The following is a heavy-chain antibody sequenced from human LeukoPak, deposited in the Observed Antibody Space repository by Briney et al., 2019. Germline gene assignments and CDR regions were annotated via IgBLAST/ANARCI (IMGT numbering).Heavy chain of an antibody. CDR1: GGSISGYY. J-gene: IGHJ4*02. D-gene: IGHD6-6*01. V-gene: IGHV4-59*08. CDR2: IYYNGET. CDR3: AKHLVVVRGGSHFDY. Sequence: PSETLSLTCAVSGGSISGYYWSWIRQAPVTGLEWIGWIYYNGETTYSPALKSRVTISVDTSKNQFSLKLNSVTAADTAIYYCAKHLVVVRGGSHFDYWGQGILVTVSS.